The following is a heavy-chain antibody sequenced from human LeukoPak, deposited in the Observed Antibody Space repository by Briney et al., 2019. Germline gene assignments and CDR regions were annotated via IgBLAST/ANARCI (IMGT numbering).Heavy chain of an antibody. J-gene: IGHJ5*02. CDR1: EFTVSNNY. CDR2: IYRDGNT. D-gene: IGHD6-19*01. V-gene: IGHV3-53*01. CDR3: AAQALAGKGNYFDP. Sequence: GGSLRLSCTASEFTVSNNYMTWVRQAPGEGLEWVSVIYRDGNTYYADTVEGRFTISRDNSKNTLYLQMDSLRAEDTAVYYCAAQALAGKGNYFDPWGQGTLVTVSS.